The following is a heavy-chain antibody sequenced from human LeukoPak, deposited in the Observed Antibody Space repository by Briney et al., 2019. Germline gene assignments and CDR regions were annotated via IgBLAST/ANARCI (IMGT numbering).Heavy chain of an antibody. Sequence: SETLSLTCTVSGGSISSGSYYWSWIRQPAGKGLEWIGRIYTSGSTNYNPSLKSRVTISVDTSKNQFSLKLSSVPAADTAVYYCARATYYDFWSGPGAFDIWGQGTMVTVSS. CDR1: GGSISSGSYY. CDR2: IYTSGST. J-gene: IGHJ3*02. V-gene: IGHV4-61*02. CDR3: ARATYYDFWSGPGAFDI. D-gene: IGHD3-3*01.